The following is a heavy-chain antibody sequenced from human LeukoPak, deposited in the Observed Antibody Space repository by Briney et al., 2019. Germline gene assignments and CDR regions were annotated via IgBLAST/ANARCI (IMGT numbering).Heavy chain of an antibody. J-gene: IGHJ6*04. CDR3: AKVGAVAGTDYYYYGMDV. D-gene: IGHD6-19*01. CDR1: GFTFSSYG. V-gene: IGHV3-30*18. CDR2: ISYDGSNK. Sequence: PGGSLRLSCAASGFTFSSYGMHWVRHAPGKGLEWEAVISYDGSNKYYADSVKGRFTISRDNSKNTLYLQMNSLRAEDTAVYYCAKVGAVAGTDYYYYGMDVWGKGTTVTVSS.